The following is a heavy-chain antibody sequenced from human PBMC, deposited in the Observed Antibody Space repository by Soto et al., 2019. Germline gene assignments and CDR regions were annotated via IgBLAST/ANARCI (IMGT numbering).Heavy chain of an antibody. CDR1: GFTLSGYA. V-gene: IGHV3-64*01. Sequence: EVQLAESGGGLAQPGGSLRRSCAASGFTLSGYAMEWVRQAPGKGLEYVSGISSNGVGTYYANSVQGRFTISRDNSKNTVYLQMGSLRPEDMAVYYCARRARPDFYYMDVWGKGTTVTVSS. CDR3: ARRARPDFYYMDV. CDR2: ISSNGVGT. D-gene: IGHD6-6*01. J-gene: IGHJ6*03.